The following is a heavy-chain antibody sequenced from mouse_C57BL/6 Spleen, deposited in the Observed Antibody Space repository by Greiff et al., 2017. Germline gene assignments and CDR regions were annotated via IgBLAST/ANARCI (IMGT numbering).Heavy chain of an antibody. CDR3: ARGGYYYGSSYPWFAY. CDR1: GYTFTSYW. V-gene: IGHV1-52*01. Sequence: VQLKQPGAELVRPGSSVKLSCKASGYTFTSYWMHWVKQRPIQGLEWIGNIDPSDSETHYNQKFKDKATLTVDKSSSTAYMQLSSLTSDDSAVYYCARGGYYYGSSYPWFAYWGQGTLVTVSA. J-gene: IGHJ3*01. CDR2: IDPSDSET. D-gene: IGHD1-1*01.